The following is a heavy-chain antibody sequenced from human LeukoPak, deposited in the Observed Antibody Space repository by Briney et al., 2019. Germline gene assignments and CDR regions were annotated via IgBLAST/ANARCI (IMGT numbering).Heavy chain of an antibody. V-gene: IGHV4-61*02. CDR1: GGSISSGSYY. CDR3: ARDVRYDSSDPEAWTNWFDP. D-gene: IGHD3-22*01. J-gene: IGHJ5*02. Sequence: SQTLSLTCTVSGGSISSGSYYWSWIRQPAGKGLEWIGRIYTSGSTNYNPSLKSRVTISVDTSKNQFSLKLSSVTAADTAVYYCARDVRYDSSDPEAWTNWFDPWGQGTLVTVSS. CDR2: IYTSGST.